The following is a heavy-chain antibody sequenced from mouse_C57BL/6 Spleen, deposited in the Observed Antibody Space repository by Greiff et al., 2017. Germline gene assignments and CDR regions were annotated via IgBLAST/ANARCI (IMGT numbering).Heavy chain of an antibody. CDR1: GFTFSSYA. CDR2: ISDGGSYT. J-gene: IGHJ2*01. Sequence: EVKLMESGGGLVKPGGSLKLSCAASGFTFSSYAMSWVRQTPEKRLEWVATISDGGSYTYYPDNVKGRFTISRDNAKNNLYLQMSHLKSEDTAMYYCARGDGYSGHFDYWGQGTTLTVSS. V-gene: IGHV5-4*03. CDR3: ARGDGYSGHFDY. D-gene: IGHD2-3*01.